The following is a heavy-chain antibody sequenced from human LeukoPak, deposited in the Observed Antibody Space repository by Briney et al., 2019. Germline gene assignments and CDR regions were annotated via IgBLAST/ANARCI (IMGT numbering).Heavy chain of an antibody. CDR1: GYMFTSHG. CDR2: ISAQNGNT. CDR3: ARESNGGYGFDY. Sequence: ASVKVSCKSSGYMFTSHGIHWLRQAPGQGLEWMGWISAQNGNTNYVQQFLGRVTMTRDTSASTAYMELRSHKSDDTAVYYCARESNGGYGFDYWGQGTLVTVAS. J-gene: IGHJ4*02. V-gene: IGHV1-18*01. D-gene: IGHD5-12*01.